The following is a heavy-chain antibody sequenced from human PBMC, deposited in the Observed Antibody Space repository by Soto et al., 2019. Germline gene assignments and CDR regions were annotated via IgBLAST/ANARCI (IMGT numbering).Heavy chain of an antibody. J-gene: IGHJ5*02. Sequence: SETLSLTCTVSGGSISSYYWSWIRQPPGKGLEWIGYIYYSGSTNYNPSLKSRVTISVDTSKNQFSLKLSSVTAADTAVYYCARDLNSYGYGGWFDPWGQGTLVTVSS. CDR1: GGSISSYY. V-gene: IGHV4-59*01. D-gene: IGHD5-18*01. CDR2: IYYSGST. CDR3: ARDLNSYGYGGWFDP.